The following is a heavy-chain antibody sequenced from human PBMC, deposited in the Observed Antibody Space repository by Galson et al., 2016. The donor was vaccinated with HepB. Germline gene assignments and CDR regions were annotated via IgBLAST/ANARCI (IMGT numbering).Heavy chain of an antibody. J-gene: IGHJ4*02. Sequence: QSGAEVKKPGESLTISCQGSRYAFGNYWITWVRQMPGKGLEWMGRLDPSDSYSQYSPSFEGHVSFSIDNSISTAFLQWCSLQASDTAMYYCTSVGHRPDFWGQGTLVIVTS. CDR1: RYAFGNYW. CDR3: TSVGHRPDF. V-gene: IGHV5-10-1*01. CDR2: LDPSDSYS.